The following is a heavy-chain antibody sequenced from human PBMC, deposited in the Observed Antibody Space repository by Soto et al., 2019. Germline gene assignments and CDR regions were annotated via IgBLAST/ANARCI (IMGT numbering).Heavy chain of an antibody. CDR1: GGSITNYF. CDR2: IYYRGNT. CDR3: AIGSGNYLFDY. V-gene: IGHV4-59*01. D-gene: IGHD1-26*01. J-gene: IGHJ4*02. Sequence: QVQLQESGPGLVKPSETLSLTCSVSGGSITNYFWSWLRQPPGKGLEWIVYIYYRGNTDYNPSLRSRVTISVDASMSQFSLQLRSVTAADTAVYFCAIGSGNYLFDYWGQGSLVTVSS.